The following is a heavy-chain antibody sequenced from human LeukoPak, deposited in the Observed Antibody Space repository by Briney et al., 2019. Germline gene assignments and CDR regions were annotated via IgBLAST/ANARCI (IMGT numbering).Heavy chain of an antibody. CDR1: GFSFSSLA. CDR2: ITGSGGNA. J-gene: IGHJ4*02. D-gene: IGHD1/OR15-1a*01. Sequence: GGSLRLSCAASGFSFSSLAMSWVRQTPGKGLEWVSAITGSGGNAYYADSVKGRFTISRDNSKNTLYLQMNSMRADDTAVYYCARRTALEQYFDYWGQGTLVTVSS. CDR3: ARRTALEQYFDY. V-gene: IGHV3-23*01.